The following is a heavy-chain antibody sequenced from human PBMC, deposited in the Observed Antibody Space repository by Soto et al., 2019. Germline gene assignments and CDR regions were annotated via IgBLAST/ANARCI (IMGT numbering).Heavy chain of an antibody. J-gene: IGHJ3*02. CDR2: ISWNSATI. V-gene: IGHV3-9*01. CDR3: AKAQGDI. Sequence: VQLVESGGGLVQPGRSLRRSCVASGFTFDDYAMHWVRQAPGEGLEWVSGISWNSATIVYADTVKGRFTISRDNAKNSLYLQINSLRAEDTALYYCAKAQGDIWGQGKMVTVPA. CDR1: GFTFDDYA.